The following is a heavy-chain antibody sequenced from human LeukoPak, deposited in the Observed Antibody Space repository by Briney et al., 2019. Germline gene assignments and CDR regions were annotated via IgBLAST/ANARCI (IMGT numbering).Heavy chain of an antibody. CDR3: ARDSGGVDSWIQLRWLY. CDR2: INPNSGGT. CDR1: GYTFTGYY. D-gene: IGHD5-18*01. J-gene: IGHJ4*02. V-gene: IGHV1-2*02. Sequence: GASVKVSCKASGYTFTGYYMHWVRQAPGQGLEWMGWINPNSGGTNYAQKFQGRVTMTRDTSISTAYMELSRLRSDDTAVYYCARDSGGVDSWIQLRWLYWGQGTLVTVSS.